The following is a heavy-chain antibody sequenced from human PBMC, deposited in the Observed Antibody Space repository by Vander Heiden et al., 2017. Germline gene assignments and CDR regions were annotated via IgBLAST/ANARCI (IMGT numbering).Heavy chain of an antibody. CDR3: AKPRAMTTVVKGAFDI. Sequence: QVQLVESGGCVVQPGRSLRLSCAASGFTFSSYGMHWVRQAPGKGLEWVAVISYDGSNKYYADSVKGRFTISRDNSKNTLYLQMNSLRAEDTAVYYCAKPRAMTTVVKGAFDIWGQGTMVTVSS. CDR1: GFTFSSYG. V-gene: IGHV3-30*18. CDR2: ISYDGSNK. D-gene: IGHD4-17*01. J-gene: IGHJ3*02.